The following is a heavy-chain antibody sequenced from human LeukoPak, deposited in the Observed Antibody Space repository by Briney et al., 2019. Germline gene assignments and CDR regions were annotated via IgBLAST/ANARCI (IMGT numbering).Heavy chain of an antibody. J-gene: IGHJ4*02. D-gene: IGHD6-19*01. CDR3: ARGGRGAVAGTFDY. V-gene: IGHV3-13*01. Sequence: QAGGSLRLSCAASGFTFSSYDMHWVRQATGKGLEWVSAIGTAGDTYYPGSVKGRFTISRENAKNSLYLQMNSLRAGDTAVHYCARGGRGAVAGTFDYWGQGTLVTVSS. CDR2: IGTAGDT. CDR1: GFTFSSYD.